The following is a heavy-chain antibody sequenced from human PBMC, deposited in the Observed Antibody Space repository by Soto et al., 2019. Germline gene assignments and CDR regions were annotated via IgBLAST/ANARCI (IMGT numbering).Heavy chain of an antibody. CDR2: ISGSGGST. CDR1: GFTFSSYA. J-gene: IGHJ3*02. Sequence: GGSLRLSCAASGFTFSSYAMSWVRQAPWKGLEWVSAISGSGGSTYYADSVKGRFTISRDNSKNTLYLQMNSLRAEDTAVYYCTASSGWYNAFDIWGQGTMVTVSS. CDR3: TASSGWYNAFDI. D-gene: IGHD6-19*01. V-gene: IGHV3-23*01.